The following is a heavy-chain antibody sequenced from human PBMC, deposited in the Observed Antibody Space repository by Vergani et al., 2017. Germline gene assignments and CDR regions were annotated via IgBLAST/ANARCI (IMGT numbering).Heavy chain of an antibody. V-gene: IGHV1-46*03. Sequence: QVQVVQSGAEVKKSGASVKVSCKTSGYTFSNDYMHWVRQAPGQGLEWMGIINPSGGHTNYAQKFQGRVTMTRETSTSTVYMELSSLRSEDTAIYYCARGDYGILTGYRYWGQGTLVNVSA. D-gene: IGHD3-9*01. CDR2: INPSGGHT. J-gene: IGHJ4*02. CDR3: ARGDYGILTGYRY. CDR1: GYTFSNDY.